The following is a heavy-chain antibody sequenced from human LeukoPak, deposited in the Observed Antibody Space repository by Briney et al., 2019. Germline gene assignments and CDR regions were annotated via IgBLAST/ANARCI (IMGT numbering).Heavy chain of an antibody. CDR3: GRDLGGRSGY. V-gene: IGHV3-53*01. J-gene: IGHJ4*02. CDR1: GFIVGNNY. Sequence: GGSLRLSCAASGFIVGNNYMSWVRQAPGKGLEWVSVIYRDGSTYYADSVKGRFSISRDNAKNTLYLQMNSLRAEDTAVYYCGRDLGGRSGYWGQGTLVTVSS. D-gene: IGHD1-26*01. CDR2: IYRDGST.